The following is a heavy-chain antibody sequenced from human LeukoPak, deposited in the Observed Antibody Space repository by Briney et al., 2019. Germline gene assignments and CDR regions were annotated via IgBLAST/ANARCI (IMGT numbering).Heavy chain of an antibody. CDR1: GYTFTCYY. CDR2: INPNSGGT. V-gene: IGHV1-2*02. D-gene: IGHD2-21*02. CDR3: ARTIGGDCYGCPGY. Sequence: ASVKVSCKASGYTFTCYYMHWVRQAPGQGLEWMGWINPNSGGTNYAQKFQGRVTMTRDMSISTAYMELSRLRSDDTAVYYCARTIGGDCYGCPGYWGHGTLVTVSS. J-gene: IGHJ4*01.